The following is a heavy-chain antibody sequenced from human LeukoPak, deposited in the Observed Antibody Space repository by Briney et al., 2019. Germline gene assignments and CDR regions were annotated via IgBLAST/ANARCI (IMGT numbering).Heavy chain of an antibody. CDR2: INHSGST. CDR1: GGSFSGYY. CDR3: ARFRSGQFDY. Sequence: PSETLSLTCAVYGGSFSGYYWSWIRQPPGKGLEWIGEINHSGSTNYNPPLKSRVTISVDTSKNQFSLKLSSVTAADTAVYYCARFRSGQFDYWGQGTLVTVSS. V-gene: IGHV4-34*01. J-gene: IGHJ4*02.